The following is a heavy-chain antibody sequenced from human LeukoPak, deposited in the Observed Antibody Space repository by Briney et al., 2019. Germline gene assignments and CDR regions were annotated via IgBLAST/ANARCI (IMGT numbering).Heavy chain of an antibody. CDR1: GYSISSGDY. CDR3: ARRYCSSTSCYGYFDY. D-gene: IGHD2-2*01. V-gene: IGHV4-38-2*01. Sequence: PSETLSLTCAVSGYSISSGDYWGWIRQPPGKGLEWIGSIYHSGSTYYNPSLKSRVTISVDTSKNQFSLKLSSVTAADTAVYYCARRYCSSTSCYGYFDYWGQGTLVTVSS. CDR2: IYHSGST. J-gene: IGHJ4*02.